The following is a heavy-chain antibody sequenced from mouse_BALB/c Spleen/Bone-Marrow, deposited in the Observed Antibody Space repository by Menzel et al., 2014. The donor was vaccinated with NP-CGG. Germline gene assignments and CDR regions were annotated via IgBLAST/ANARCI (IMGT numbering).Heavy chain of an antibody. CDR3: ARKGADYEDY. D-gene: IGHD2-4*01. J-gene: IGHJ2*01. Sequence: LVESGAELVKPGASVKLSCKASGYTFTSYWTHWVKQRPGQGLEWIGEINPSNGRTNYNEKFKTKATLTVDKSSNTAYMQLSRLTSEDSAVYYCARKGADYEDYWGQGTTLTVSS. CDR2: INPSNGRT. V-gene: IGHV1S81*02. CDR1: GYTFTSYW.